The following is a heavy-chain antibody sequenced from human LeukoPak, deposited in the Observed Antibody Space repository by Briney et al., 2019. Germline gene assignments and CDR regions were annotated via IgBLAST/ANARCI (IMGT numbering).Heavy chain of an antibody. Sequence: GGSLRLSCAASGFTFSSYAMHWVRQAPGKGLEWVAVISYDGSNKYYADSVKGRFTISRDNSKNTLSPQMNSLRADDTAVYYCARGLTPVYWGQGTLVTVSS. V-gene: IGHV3-30-3*01. D-gene: IGHD2-8*01. CDR1: GFTFSSYA. CDR2: ISYDGSNK. CDR3: ARGLTPVY. J-gene: IGHJ4*02.